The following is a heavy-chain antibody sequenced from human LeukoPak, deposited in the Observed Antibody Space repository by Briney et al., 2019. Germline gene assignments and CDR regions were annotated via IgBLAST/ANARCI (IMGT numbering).Heavy chain of an antibody. D-gene: IGHD5-12*01. V-gene: IGHV5-51*01. CDR1: GYTFSSYW. CDR3: ARGGGGYEYDYYYYGMDV. Sequence: GESLKISCEGSGYTFSSYWIAWVRQMPGKGLEYMGIIYPGDLDTRYSPSFQGQVTISADKSISTAYLQWSSLKASDTAMYYCARGGGGYEYDYYYYGMDVWGQGTTVTVSS. CDR2: IYPGDLDT. J-gene: IGHJ6*02.